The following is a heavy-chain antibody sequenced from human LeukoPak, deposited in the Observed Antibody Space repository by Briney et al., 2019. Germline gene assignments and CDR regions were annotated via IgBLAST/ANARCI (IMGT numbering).Heavy chain of an antibody. Sequence: ASVKVSCKASGYTFTSYGISWVRQAPGQGLEWMGRISAYNGNTNYAQKLQGRVTMTTDTSTSTAYMELRSLRSDDTAVYYCARDGRSYYDILTGRGMNWFDPWGQGTLVTVSS. J-gene: IGHJ5*02. CDR1: GYTFTSYG. D-gene: IGHD3-9*01. CDR2: ISAYNGNT. V-gene: IGHV1-18*01. CDR3: ARDGRSYYDILTGRGMNWFDP.